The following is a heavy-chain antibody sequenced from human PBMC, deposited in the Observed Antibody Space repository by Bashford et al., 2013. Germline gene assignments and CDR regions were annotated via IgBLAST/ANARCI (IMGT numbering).Heavy chain of an antibody. Sequence: RQGSRKGLEWVSSISGSGGSTYYADSVKGRFTISRDNSKNTLYLQMNSLRAEDTAVYYCAQGYCSSTSCYAPFDYWGQGTLVTVSS. V-gene: IGHV3-23*01. J-gene: IGHJ4*02. CDR2: ISGSGGST. D-gene: IGHD2-2*01. CDR3: AQGYCSSTSCYAPFDY.